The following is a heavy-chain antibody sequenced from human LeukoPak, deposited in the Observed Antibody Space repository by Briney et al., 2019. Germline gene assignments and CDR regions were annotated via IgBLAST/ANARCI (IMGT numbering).Heavy chain of an antibody. Sequence: PGGSLRLSCAASGFTFSSYWMHWVRQAPGKGLVWVSRINSDGSSTSYADSVKGRFTISRDNAKNTLYLQMNSLRAEDTAVYYCAKGSKTVLFTRDHYIDVWGKGTTVTISS. V-gene: IGHV3-74*01. D-gene: IGHD3-16*01. J-gene: IGHJ6*03. CDR1: GFTFSSYW. CDR3: AKGSKTVLFTRDHYIDV. CDR2: INSDGSST.